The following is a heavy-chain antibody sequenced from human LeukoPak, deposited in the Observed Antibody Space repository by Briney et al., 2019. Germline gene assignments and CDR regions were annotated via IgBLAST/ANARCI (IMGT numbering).Heavy chain of an antibody. J-gene: IGHJ4*02. V-gene: IGHV3-7*01. CDR3: AGDLGYSSGWPLLY. CDR1: GFTFSHYW. D-gene: IGHD6-19*01. Sequence: GGSLRLSCAASGFTFSHYWMTWVRQAPGRGLEWVANIKQDGSEKYYVDSVKGRFTISRDNAKNSLYLQMNSLRADDTAVYYCAGDLGYSSGWPLLYWGQGTLVTVSS. CDR2: IKQDGSEK.